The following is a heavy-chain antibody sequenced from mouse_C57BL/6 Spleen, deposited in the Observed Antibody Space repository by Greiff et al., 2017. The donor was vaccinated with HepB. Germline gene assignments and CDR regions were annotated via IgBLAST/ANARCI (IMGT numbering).Heavy chain of an antibody. J-gene: IGHJ3*01. CDR2: INPNNGGT. Sequence: EVQLVESGPELVKPGASVKMSCKASGYTFTDYNMHWVKQSHGKSLEWIGYINPNNGGTSYNQKFKGKATLTVNKSSSTAYMELRSLTSEDSAVYYCARRVTGTGFAYWGQGTLVTVSA. CDR1: GYTFTDYN. D-gene: IGHD4-1*01. V-gene: IGHV1-22*01. CDR3: ARRVTGTGFAY.